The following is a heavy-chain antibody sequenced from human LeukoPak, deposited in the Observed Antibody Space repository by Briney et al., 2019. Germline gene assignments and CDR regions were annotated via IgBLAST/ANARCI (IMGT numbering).Heavy chain of an antibody. CDR2: SSSSGSTI. J-gene: IGHJ4*02. Sequence: GGSLRLSCAASGFTSSSYEMNWVRQAPGKGLEWVSYSSSSGSTIYYADSVKGRFTISRDNAKNSLYLQMNSLRAEDTAVYYCARTHQSQNYYGSGSYARYFDYWGQGTLVTVSS. CDR1: GFTSSSYE. D-gene: IGHD3-10*01. V-gene: IGHV3-48*03. CDR3: ARTHQSQNYYGSGSYARYFDY.